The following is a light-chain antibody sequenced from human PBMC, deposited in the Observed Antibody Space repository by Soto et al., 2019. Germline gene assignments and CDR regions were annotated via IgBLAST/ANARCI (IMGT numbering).Light chain of an antibody. V-gene: IGKV3-20*01. Sequence: DIGLTTCKGSVLFSAGERAIPSCRASQSVSSSYLAWYQQKPGQAPRLLIYGASSRATGIPDRFSGSGSGTDFTLTISRLEPEDFAVYSCQQYGSSPWAFGQVTKVDIK. J-gene: IGKJ1*01. CDR3: QQYGSSPWA. CDR1: QSVSSSY. CDR2: GAS.